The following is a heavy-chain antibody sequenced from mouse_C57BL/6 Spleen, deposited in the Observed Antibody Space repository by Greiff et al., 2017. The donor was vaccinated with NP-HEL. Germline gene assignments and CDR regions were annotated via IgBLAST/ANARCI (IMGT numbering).Heavy chain of an antibody. J-gene: IGHJ2*01. D-gene: IGHD1-1*01. CDR1: GYSITSGYY. Sequence: VQLQESGPGLVKPSQSLSLTCSVTGYSITSGYYWNWIRQFPGNKLEWMGYISYDGSNNYNPTLKNRISITRDTSKNKFFLKLNSVTTEDTATYYCARNKDYGSVDYWGQGTTLTVSS. V-gene: IGHV3-6*01. CDR3: ARNKDYGSVDY. CDR2: ISYDGSN.